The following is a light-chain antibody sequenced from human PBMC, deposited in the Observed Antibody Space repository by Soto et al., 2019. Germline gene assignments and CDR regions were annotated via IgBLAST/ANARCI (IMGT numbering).Light chain of an antibody. CDR2: AAS. V-gene: IGKV1-39*01. CDR1: QTVITY. Sequence: DIQMTQSPSSLSASVRDRITITCRASQTVITYLNWFQQKPGKAPKLLIYAASSLQSGVPSRFSGSGSGTDFTLTISSLQSEDFATYFCQQGYRTPLTFGGGTKVDIK. CDR3: QQGYRTPLT. J-gene: IGKJ4*01.